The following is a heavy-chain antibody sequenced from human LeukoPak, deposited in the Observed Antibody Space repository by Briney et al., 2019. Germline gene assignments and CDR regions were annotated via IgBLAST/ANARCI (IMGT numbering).Heavy chain of an antibody. CDR1: GGSFSGYY. CDR3: ARGQKQQLVRYFDY. Sequence: PSETLSLTCADYGGSFSGYYWSWIRQPPGKGLEWIGEINHSGSTNYNPSLKSRVTISVDTSKNQFSLKLSSVTAADTAVYYCARGQKQQLVRYFDYWGQGTLVTVPS. CDR2: INHSGST. J-gene: IGHJ4*02. V-gene: IGHV4-34*01. D-gene: IGHD6-13*01.